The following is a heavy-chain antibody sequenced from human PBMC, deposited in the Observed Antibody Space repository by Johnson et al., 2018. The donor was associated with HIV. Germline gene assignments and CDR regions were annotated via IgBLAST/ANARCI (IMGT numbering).Heavy chain of an antibody. Sequence: VYLVESGGGLLQAGGSLRLSCAASGFSFDDYGMSWVRQAPGKGLEWVSVIYSGGSTYYADSVKGRFTITRDNSKNTMYLHMNSLRADDTAVYYCARDHLRRSHAFDIWGQGTMVTVFS. J-gene: IGHJ3*02. V-gene: IGHV3-53*01. CDR1: GFSFDDYG. CDR2: IYSGGST. D-gene: IGHD2-15*01. CDR3: ARDHLRRSHAFDI.